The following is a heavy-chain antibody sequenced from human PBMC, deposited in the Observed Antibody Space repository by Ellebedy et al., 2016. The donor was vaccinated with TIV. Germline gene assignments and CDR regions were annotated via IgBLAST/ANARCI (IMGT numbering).Heavy chain of an antibody. Sequence: PGGSLRLSCAASGFTFSTSSMNWVLQAPGKGLEGVSSINSNSDYTDYVASVKGRFTISRDNAKNTLYLQMNSLRVEDTAVYYCTRDDRTSYWGQGTLVTVSS. CDR2: INSNSDYT. CDR1: GFTFSTSS. J-gene: IGHJ4*02. CDR3: TRDDRTSY. D-gene: IGHD1-7*01. V-gene: IGHV3-21*01.